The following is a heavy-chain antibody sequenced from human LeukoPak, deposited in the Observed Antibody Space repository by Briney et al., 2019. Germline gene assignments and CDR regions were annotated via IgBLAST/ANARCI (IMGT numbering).Heavy chain of an antibody. CDR1: GFAFDDFA. CDR3: SRNGLVDFDY. Sequence: GGSLRLSCTTSGFAFDDFAMSWVRQPAGKGLEWVGSIRRRAYGGAAEYAASVKGRFIISRDDSKGIAYLQMNSLKTEDTAVYYCSRNGLVDFDYWGQGSRVIVSP. CDR2: IRRRAYGGAA. V-gene: IGHV3-49*04. J-gene: IGHJ4*02.